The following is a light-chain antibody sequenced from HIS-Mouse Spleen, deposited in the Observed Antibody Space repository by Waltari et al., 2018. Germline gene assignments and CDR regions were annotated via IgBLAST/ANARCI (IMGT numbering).Light chain of an antibody. Sequence: QSALTQPASVSGSPGQSITISCTGTSSDVGGYNYVSWYQQHPGKAPKLMIYDVSNRRSGVSNRCSGSKSGNTASLTISGLQAEDEADYYCSSYTSSSFNVVFGGGTKLTVL. J-gene: IGLJ2*01. CDR3: SSYTSSSFNVV. CDR1: SSDVGGYNY. CDR2: DVS. V-gene: IGLV2-14*03.